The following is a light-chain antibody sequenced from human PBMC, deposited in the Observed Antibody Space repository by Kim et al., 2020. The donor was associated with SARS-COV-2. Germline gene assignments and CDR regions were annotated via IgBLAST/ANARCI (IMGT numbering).Light chain of an antibody. CDR2: RDT. J-gene: IGLJ2*01. CDR3: QTWDSRTVV. CDR1: KLGDNF. V-gene: IGLV3-1*01. Sequence: SYELTQPPSVSVSPGQTASITCSGDKLGDNFASWYQQKPGQSPVLVIYRDTERPSEIPERFSGSNSGNTATLTISGTQTIDEAAYYCQTWDSRTVVFGG.